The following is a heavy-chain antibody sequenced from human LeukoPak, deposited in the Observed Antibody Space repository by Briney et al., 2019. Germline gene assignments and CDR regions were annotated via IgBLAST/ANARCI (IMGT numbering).Heavy chain of an antibody. Sequence: GASVKVSCKASGYTFTSYYMQWVRQAPGQGLEWMGIINPSGGSTSYAQKFRGRVTMTRDTSTSTVYMELSSLRSEDTAMYYCARDRPRSYYDSSGYYAPLDYWGQGTLVTVSS. J-gene: IGHJ4*02. CDR2: INPSGGST. CDR1: GYTFTSYY. CDR3: ARDRPRSYYDSSGYYAPLDY. D-gene: IGHD3-22*01. V-gene: IGHV1-46*01.